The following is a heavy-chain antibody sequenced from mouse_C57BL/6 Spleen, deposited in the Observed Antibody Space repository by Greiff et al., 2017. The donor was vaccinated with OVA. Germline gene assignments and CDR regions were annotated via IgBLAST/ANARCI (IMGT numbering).Heavy chain of an antibody. CDR1: GYTFTSHW. Sequence: QVQLQQSGTELVRPGSSVKLSCKASGYTFTSHWMDWVKQRPGQGLEWIGNIYPSDSETNYNQKFKDKATLTVDKSSSTAYRQLSSLTSEDSAVYYCARDGYGKVDYWGQGTTLTVSS. J-gene: IGHJ2*01. CDR2: IYPSDSET. CDR3: ARDGYGKVDY. D-gene: IGHD2-10*02. V-gene: IGHV1-61*01.